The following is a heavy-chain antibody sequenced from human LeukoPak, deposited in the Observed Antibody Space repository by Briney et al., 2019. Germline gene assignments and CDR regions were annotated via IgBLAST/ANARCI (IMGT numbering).Heavy chain of an antibody. Sequence: PGGSLRLSCAASGFTFSSYAMHWVRQAPGKGLEWVAVISYDGSNKYYADSVKGRFTISRDNSKNTLYLQMNSLRAEDTAVYYCARDFRAARTPVWYFDYWGQGTLVTVSS. J-gene: IGHJ4*02. CDR2: ISYDGSNK. D-gene: IGHD6-13*01. CDR3: ARDFRAARTPVWYFDY. CDR1: GFTFSSYA. V-gene: IGHV3-30-3*01.